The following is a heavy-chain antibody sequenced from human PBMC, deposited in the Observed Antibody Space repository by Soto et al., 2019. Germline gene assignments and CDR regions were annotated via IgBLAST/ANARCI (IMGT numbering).Heavy chain of an antibody. CDR3: ARVAYSYGWIYDY. D-gene: IGHD6-19*01. Sequence: GGSLRLSCAASGFTFSSYWMSWARQGPGKGLEWVVNIKQDASERYYVDSVRGRFTASRDNAKNSLYLQMNSLRAEDRAVYFCARVAYSYGWIYDYWGQGSLVTVSS. J-gene: IGHJ4*01. V-gene: IGHV3-7*01. CDR2: IKQDASER. CDR1: GFTFSSYW.